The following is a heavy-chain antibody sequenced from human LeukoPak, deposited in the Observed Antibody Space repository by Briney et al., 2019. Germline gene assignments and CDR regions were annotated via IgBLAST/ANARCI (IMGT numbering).Heavy chain of an antibody. CDR3: ARWHGLQSLDY. Sequence: GGSLRLSCAASGFTFSSYAMSWVRQAPGKGLEWVSSISSISYIYYADSVKGRFTISRDTAKNSLYLQMNSLRAEDTAVYYCARWHGLQSLDYWGQGTLVTASS. D-gene: IGHD4-11*01. CDR1: GFTFSSYA. V-gene: IGHV3-21*04. J-gene: IGHJ4*02. CDR2: ISSISYI.